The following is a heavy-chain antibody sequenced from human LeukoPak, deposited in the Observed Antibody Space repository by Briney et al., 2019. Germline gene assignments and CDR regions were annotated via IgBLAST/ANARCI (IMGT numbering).Heavy chain of an antibody. J-gene: IGHJ4*02. CDR1: GFTLSSYG. Sequence: GGSLRLSCAASGFTLSSYGMHWVRQAPGKGLQWLAFIQSDGNNKYYADSVKGRFTISRDNSKNTLFLQMNSLRAEDTAVYYCAKDKSMVRELDYWGQGNLVTVSS. V-gene: IGHV3-30*02. CDR2: IQSDGNNK. D-gene: IGHD3-10*01. CDR3: AKDKSMVRELDY.